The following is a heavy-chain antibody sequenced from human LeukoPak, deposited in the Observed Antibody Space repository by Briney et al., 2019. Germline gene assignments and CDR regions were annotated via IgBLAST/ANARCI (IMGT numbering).Heavy chain of an antibody. D-gene: IGHD2-2*01. CDR1: GGSISSYY. CDR3: ARVVVVPAAMYYYYYYMDV. CDR2: IYYSGST. Sequence: PSETLSLTCTVSGGSISSYYWSWIRQPPGKGLEWIGYIYYSGSTNYNPSLKSRVTISVDTSKNQFSLKLSSVTAADTAVYYCARVVVVPAAMYYYYYYMDVWGKGTTVTISS. V-gene: IGHV4-59*01. J-gene: IGHJ6*03.